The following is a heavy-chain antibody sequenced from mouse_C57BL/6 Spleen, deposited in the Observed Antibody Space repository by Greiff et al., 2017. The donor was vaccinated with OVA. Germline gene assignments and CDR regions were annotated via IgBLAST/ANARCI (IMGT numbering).Heavy chain of an antibody. CDR1: GYTFTDYY. CDR2: INPNNGGT. CDR3: ARSNYYYGSSSWYFDV. J-gene: IGHJ1*03. D-gene: IGHD1-1*01. V-gene: IGHV1-26*01. Sequence: EVQLQQSGPELVKPGASVKISCKASGYTFTDYYMNWVKQSHGKSLEWIGDINPNNGGTSYNQKFKGKATLTVDKSSSTAYMELRSLTSEDSAVYYCARSNYYYGSSSWYFDVWGTGTTVTVSS.